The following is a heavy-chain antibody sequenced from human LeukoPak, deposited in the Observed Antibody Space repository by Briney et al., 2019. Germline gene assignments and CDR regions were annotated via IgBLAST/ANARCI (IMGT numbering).Heavy chain of an antibody. Sequence: GGSLRLSCAAPGFMFHDYAIHWVRQAPGRGLEWVSLISGDGGSTFYADSVKGRFTISRDNSKNSLYLQMNSLRSDDTALYYCARESESSGWYDYWGQGTLVTVSS. CDR1: GFMFHDYA. CDR2: ISGDGGST. CDR3: ARESESSGWYDY. V-gene: IGHV3-43*02. J-gene: IGHJ4*02. D-gene: IGHD6-19*01.